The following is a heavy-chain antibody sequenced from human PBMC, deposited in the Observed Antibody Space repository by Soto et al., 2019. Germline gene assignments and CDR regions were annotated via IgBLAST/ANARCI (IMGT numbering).Heavy chain of an antibody. CDR3: ARDRGAAGDY. CDR2: ISAYNGNT. CDR1: GYTFTSYG. V-gene: IGHV1-18*01. J-gene: IGHJ4*02. Sequence: QVQLVQSGAEVKKPGASVKVSCKASGYTFTSYGISWVRQAPGQGLEWMGWISAYNGNTNYAQKLQGRVTITTAKTTSTASKELRSLRSEDTAVYYWARDRGAAGDYWGEGSPVTVSS. D-gene: IGHD6-25*01.